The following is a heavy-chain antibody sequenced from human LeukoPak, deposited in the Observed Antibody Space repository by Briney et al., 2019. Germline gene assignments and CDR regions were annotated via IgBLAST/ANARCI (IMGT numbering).Heavy chain of an antibody. V-gene: IGHV4-4*07. Sequence: SETLSLTCTVSGGSISSYYWSWIRQPAGKGLEWIGRIYTSGSTNYNPSLKSRVTMSVDTSKNQFSLKLSSVTAADTAVYYCARDRDIVVVPLYYYYYMDVWGKGTTVTVSS. D-gene: IGHD2-2*01. CDR2: IYTSGST. J-gene: IGHJ6*03. CDR1: GGSISSYY. CDR3: ARDRDIVVVPLYYYYYMDV.